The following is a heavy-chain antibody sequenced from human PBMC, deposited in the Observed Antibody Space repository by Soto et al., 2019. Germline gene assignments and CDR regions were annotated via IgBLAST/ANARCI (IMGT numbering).Heavy chain of an antibody. D-gene: IGHD3-22*01. J-gene: IGHJ6*02. Sequence: SVKVSCKASGGTFSSYAISWVRQAPGQGLEWMGGIIPIFGTGNYAQKFQGRVTITADESTSTAYMELSSLRSEDTAVYYCASWYYYDSSGYNYYYGMDVWGQGTTVTVP. CDR3: ASWYYYDSSGYNYYYGMDV. CDR2: IIPIFGTG. V-gene: IGHV1-69*13. CDR1: GGTFSSYA.